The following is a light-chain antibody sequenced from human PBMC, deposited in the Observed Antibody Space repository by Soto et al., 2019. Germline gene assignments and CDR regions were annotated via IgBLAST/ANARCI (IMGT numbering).Light chain of an antibody. Sequence: EIVITQSPATLSVSPGERATLSCRASQSVSSNLAWYQQKPGQAPRLLIYGASTRATGIPARFSGSGSGTEFTLTISILQSEDFAVYYCKQYNNWPPWTFGQGTKVEIK. CDR3: KQYNNWPPWT. J-gene: IGKJ1*01. CDR2: GAS. CDR1: QSVSSN. V-gene: IGKV3-15*01.